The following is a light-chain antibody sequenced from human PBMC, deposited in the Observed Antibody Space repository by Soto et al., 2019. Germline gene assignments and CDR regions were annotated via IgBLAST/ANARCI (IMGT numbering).Light chain of an antibody. Sequence: DIQMTQSPSTLSASVGDTVTITCRASQDINRWLAWYPQKPGKAPKLLIYNADTLESGGPSRFSGSGYGTEFILTISSLQPDDFATYYCQQFSLYWAFGQGTKVDIK. J-gene: IGKJ1*01. CDR1: QDINRW. CDR2: NAD. V-gene: IGKV1-5*01. CDR3: QQFSLYWA.